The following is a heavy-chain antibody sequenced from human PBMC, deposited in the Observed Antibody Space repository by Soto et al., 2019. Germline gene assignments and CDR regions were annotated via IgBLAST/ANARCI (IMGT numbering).Heavy chain of an antibody. J-gene: IGHJ4*02. CDR1: GFTFSSYS. Sequence: EVQLVESGGGLVQPGGSLRLSCAASGFTFSSYSMNWVRQAPGKGLEWVSYISSSSSTIYYADSVKGRFTISRDNAKNSLYLQLNSLRDEDTAVYDCARGTGLLWFGEPGEEYCDCWGQGTLVTVSS. D-gene: IGHD3-10*01. V-gene: IGHV3-48*02. CDR2: ISSSSSTI. CDR3: ARGTGLLWFGEPGEEYCDC.